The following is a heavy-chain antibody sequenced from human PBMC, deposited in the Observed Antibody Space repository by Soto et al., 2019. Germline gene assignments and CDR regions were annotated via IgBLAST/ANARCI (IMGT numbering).Heavy chain of an antibody. CDR2: INPNSGGT. D-gene: IGHD2-8*01. Sequence: QVQLVQSGAEVKKPGASVKVSCKASGYTFTAYYMHWVRQAPGQGLEWMGWINPNSGGTNYAQKFQGRVTMTRDTSISTAYMELSRLRXXXXXXXXCARVMAARPXGXXVWGQG. CDR1: GYTFTAYY. CDR3: ARVMAARPXGXXV. V-gene: IGHV1-2*02. J-gene: IGHJ6*02.